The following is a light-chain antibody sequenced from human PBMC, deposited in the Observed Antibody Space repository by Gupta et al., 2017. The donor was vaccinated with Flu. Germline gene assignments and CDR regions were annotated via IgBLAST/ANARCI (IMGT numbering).Light chain of an antibody. J-gene: IGLJ3*02. V-gene: IGLV2-23*01. CDR2: EDI. Sequence: QPALPQPASVSGPRGQTITISCTVTNNRVGNTILVSWYQQEPGKAPILWIYEDIKRPAGVSSRFSTSESGEMASLTISGLQPGDESFYYCCSYANYIVFGGGTRLTVL. CDR1: NNRVGNTIL. CDR3: CSYANYIV.